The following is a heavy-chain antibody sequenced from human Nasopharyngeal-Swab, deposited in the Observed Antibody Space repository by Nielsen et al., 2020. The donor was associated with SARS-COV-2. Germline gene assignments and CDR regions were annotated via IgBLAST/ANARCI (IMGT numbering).Heavy chain of an antibody. Sequence: KVSCKGSGYSFTSYWIGWVRQMPGKGLEWMGIIYPGDSDTRYSPSFQGQVTISADKSISTAYLQWSSLKASDTAMYYCARHDTAMARSFDYWGQGTLVTVSS. CDR3: ARHDTAMARSFDY. J-gene: IGHJ4*02. CDR1: GYSFTSYW. D-gene: IGHD5-18*01. CDR2: IYPGDSDT. V-gene: IGHV5-51*01.